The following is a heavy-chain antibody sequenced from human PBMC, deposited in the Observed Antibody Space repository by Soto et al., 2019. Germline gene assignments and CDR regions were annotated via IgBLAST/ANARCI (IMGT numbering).Heavy chain of an antibody. Sequence: QVQLQQWGAGLLKPSETLSLTCAVYGGSFSGYYWSWIRQPPGKGLEWIGEINHSGSTNYNPSLKRRVTISVDTSKNQFSLKLSSVTAADTAVYYCARPHYGSGSYYLDYWGQGTLVTVSS. CDR2: INHSGST. CDR1: GGSFSGYY. CDR3: ARPHYGSGSYYLDY. D-gene: IGHD3-10*01. J-gene: IGHJ4*02. V-gene: IGHV4-34*01.